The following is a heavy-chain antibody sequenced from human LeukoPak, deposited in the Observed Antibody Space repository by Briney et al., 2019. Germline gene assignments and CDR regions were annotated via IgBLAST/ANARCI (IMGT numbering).Heavy chain of an antibody. CDR3: ARDTTYYYYMDV. Sequence: PGGSLRLSCVASGFTFSSNGMHWVRQAPGKGLEWVTFIQYDGSKKYYADSVKGRFTVSRDNAKNSLYLQMNSLRAEDTAVYYCARDTTYYYYMDVWGKGTTVTISS. CDR2: IQYDGSKK. V-gene: IGHV3-30*02. J-gene: IGHJ6*03. D-gene: IGHD1-1*01. CDR1: GFTFSSNG.